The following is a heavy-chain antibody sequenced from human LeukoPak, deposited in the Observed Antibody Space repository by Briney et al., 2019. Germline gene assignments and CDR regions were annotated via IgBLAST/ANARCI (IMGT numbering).Heavy chain of an antibody. J-gene: IGHJ4*02. CDR1: GDSISSNDAA. D-gene: IGHD3-10*01. V-gene: IGHV6-1*01. CDR3: ARENTLVRGTRNPFDY. CDR2: TFYRSKWYY. Sequence: SQTLSLTCAISGDSISSNDAAWNWIRQSPSRGLEWQGRTFYRSKWYYDSAVSVKSRITINPDTSKNQFSLQLNSVTPEDTAVYYCARENTLVRGTRNPFDYWGRGTLVTVSS.